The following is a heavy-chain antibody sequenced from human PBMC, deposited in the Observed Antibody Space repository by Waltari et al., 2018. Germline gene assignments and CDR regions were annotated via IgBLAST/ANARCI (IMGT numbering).Heavy chain of an antibody. CDR2: INGDGSRM. D-gene: IGHD1-1*01. V-gene: IGHV3-74*02. CDR3: VRLDNNGLEPFDY. J-gene: IGHJ4*02. CDR1: GFTRSNYW. Sequence: EVQLVESGGGLIQPGGSLRLSCAASGFTRSNYWIHWVRQAPGKGLVWVSCINGDGSRMTYADSVKGRFTLSRDNAKSTVYLQMSSLRAEDTALYYCVRLDNNGLEPFDYWGQGTLVTVSS.